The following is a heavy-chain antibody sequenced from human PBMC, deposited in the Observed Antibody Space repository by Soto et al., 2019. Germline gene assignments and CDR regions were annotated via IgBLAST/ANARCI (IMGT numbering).Heavy chain of an antibody. V-gene: IGHV3-30*03. Sequence: QVQLVESGGGVVQPGRSLRLSCAASGFTFSSYGMHWVRQAPGKGLEWVAVISYDGSNKYYADSVKGRFTISRDNSKNTLYLQMSSLRAEDTAVYYCAILGSSMWELPLGGAFDYWGQGTLVTVSS. CDR2: ISYDGSNK. J-gene: IGHJ4*02. D-gene: IGHD1-26*01. CDR1: GFTFSSYG. CDR3: AILGSSMWELPLGGAFDY.